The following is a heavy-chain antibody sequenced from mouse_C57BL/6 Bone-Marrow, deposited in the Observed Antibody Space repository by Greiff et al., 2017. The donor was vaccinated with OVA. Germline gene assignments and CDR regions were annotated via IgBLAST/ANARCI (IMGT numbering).Heavy chain of an antibody. V-gene: IGHV1-59*01. Sequence: VQLKQPGAELVRPGTSVKLSCKASGYTFTSYWMHWVKQRPGQGLEWIGVIDPSDSYTNYNQKFKGKATLTVDTSSSTAYMQLSSLTSEDSAVYYCASDYYGTQFAYWGQGTLVTVSA. CDR2: IDPSDSYT. D-gene: IGHD1-1*01. CDR1: GYTFTSYW. J-gene: IGHJ3*01. CDR3: ASDYYGTQFAY.